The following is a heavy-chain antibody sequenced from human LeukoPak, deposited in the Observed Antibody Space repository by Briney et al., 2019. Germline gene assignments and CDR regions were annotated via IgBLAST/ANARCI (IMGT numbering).Heavy chain of an antibody. Sequence: GASVKVSCKASGYTFSGYYIFWVRRAPGQGLEWMGWINPNSGGTNYAPEFQGRLTMTRDTSITTAYMELSTLRSDDTAEYYCALIGDHAWFDPWGQGTLVTVSS. D-gene: IGHD3-10*01. CDR2: INPNSGGT. J-gene: IGHJ5*02. CDR1: GYTFSGYY. V-gene: IGHV1-2*02. CDR3: ALIGDHAWFDP.